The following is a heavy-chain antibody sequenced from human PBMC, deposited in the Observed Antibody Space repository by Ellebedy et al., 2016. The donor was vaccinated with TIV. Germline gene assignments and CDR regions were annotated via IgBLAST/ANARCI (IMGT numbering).Heavy chain of an antibody. CDR3: ARDQWLGRAYYFDS. J-gene: IGHJ4*02. CDR1: GFTFSSYA. Sequence: GESLKISCAASGFTFSSYAMHWVRQAPGKGLEWVAVISYDGSNKYYADSVKGRFTISRDNSKNTLYLQMNSLGDEDTAVYYCARDQWLGRAYYFDSWGQGTLVTVSS. V-gene: IGHV3-30*04. D-gene: IGHD6-19*01. CDR2: ISYDGSNK.